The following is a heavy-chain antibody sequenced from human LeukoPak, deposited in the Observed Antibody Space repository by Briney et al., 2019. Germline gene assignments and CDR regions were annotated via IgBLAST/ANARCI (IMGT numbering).Heavy chain of an antibody. D-gene: IGHD3-16*01. Sequence: PGGSLRLSCAAPGFTFSSYSMNWVRQAPGKGLEWVSSISSSSSYIYYADSVKGRFTISRDNAKNSLYLQMNSLRAEDTAVYYCATEGGDGMDVWGQGTTVTVSS. V-gene: IGHV3-21*01. CDR1: GFTFSSYS. CDR3: ATEGGDGMDV. J-gene: IGHJ6*02. CDR2: ISSSSSYI.